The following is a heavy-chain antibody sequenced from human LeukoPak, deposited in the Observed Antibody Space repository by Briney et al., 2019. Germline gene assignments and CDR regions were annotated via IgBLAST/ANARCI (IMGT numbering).Heavy chain of an antibody. CDR3: ATEPIKRWLQLVVDY. Sequence: PGGSLRLSCAASGFTFSSYSMNWVRQAPGKGLEWVSSISSSSSYIYYADSVKGRFTISRDNAKNSLYLQMNSLRAEDTAVYYCATEPIKRWLQLVVDYWGQGTLVTVSS. J-gene: IGHJ4*02. V-gene: IGHV3-21*01. D-gene: IGHD5-24*01. CDR1: GFTFSSYS. CDR2: ISSSSSYI.